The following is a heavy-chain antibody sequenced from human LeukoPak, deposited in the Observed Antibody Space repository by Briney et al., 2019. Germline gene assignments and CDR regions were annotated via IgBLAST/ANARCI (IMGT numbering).Heavy chain of an antibody. Sequence: GASVKVSCKASGYTFTGYYMHWVRQAPGQGLEWMGWINPNSGGTNYAQKFQGRVTMTRDTSISTAYMELSRLRSDDTAVYYCARDLGGGSYYYFDYWGQGTLVTVSS. CDR2: INPNSGGT. CDR3: ARDLGGGSYYYFDY. J-gene: IGHJ4*02. V-gene: IGHV1-2*02. D-gene: IGHD1-26*01. CDR1: GYTFTGYY.